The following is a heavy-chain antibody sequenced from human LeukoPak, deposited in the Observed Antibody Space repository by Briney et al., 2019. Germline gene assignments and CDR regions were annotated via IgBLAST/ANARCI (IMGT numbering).Heavy chain of an antibody. J-gene: IGHJ1*01. V-gene: IGHV3-23*01. D-gene: IGHD1-26*01. CDR1: GFTFSSYA. CDR3: AKKVVVGATSPYSDFQD. Sequence: GGSLRLSCVASGFTFSSYAMSWVRQAPGKGLEWVSAISGSGVTTHYAGSVKGRFSISRDNSKNTLYLQMNSLRSEDTALYYCAKKVVVGATSPYSDFQDWGQGTLVTVSS. CDR2: ISGSGVTT.